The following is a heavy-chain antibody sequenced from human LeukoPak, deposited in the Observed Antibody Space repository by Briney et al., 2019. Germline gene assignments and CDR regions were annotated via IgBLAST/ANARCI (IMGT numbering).Heavy chain of an antibody. D-gene: IGHD3-3*01. V-gene: IGHV4-59*11. CDR1: GGSISSHY. CDR3: ARVRGYHFWSGYYHYYYMDV. Sequence: PSETLPLTCTVSGGSISSHYWSWIRQPPGKGLEWIGYIYYSGSTNYHPSLKSRVTISVDTSKNQFSLKLSSVTAADTAVYYCARVRGYHFWSGYYHYYYMDVWGKGTTVTVSS. J-gene: IGHJ6*03. CDR2: IYYSGST.